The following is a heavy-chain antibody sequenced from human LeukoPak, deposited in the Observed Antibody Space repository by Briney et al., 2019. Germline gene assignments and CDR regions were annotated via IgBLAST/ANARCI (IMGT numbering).Heavy chain of an antibody. V-gene: IGHV4-39*07. CDR1: GDSISSSYYY. CDR2: IYYSGST. CDR3: ARGTMMVGP. Sequence: SETLSLTCTVSGDSISSSYYYWGWIRQPPGKGLEWIGSIYYSGSTYYNPSLKSRVAISVDTSKNQFSLKLSSVTAADTAVYYWARGTMMVGPWGQGTLVTVSS. J-gene: IGHJ5*02. D-gene: IGHD3-22*01.